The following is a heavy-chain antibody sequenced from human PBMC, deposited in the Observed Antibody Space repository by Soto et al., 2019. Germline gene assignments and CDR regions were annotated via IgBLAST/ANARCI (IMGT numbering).Heavy chain of an antibody. CDR3: ARLRYQLLWYDNWFDP. CDR1: GFTFSTSA. J-gene: IGHJ5*02. V-gene: IGHV1-58*01. D-gene: IGHD2-2*01. Sequence: ASVKVSCKTSGFTFSTSAVHWVRQARGHRLQWIGWIDVGSGNANYAQTLQERVTISRDISTSTAYMELSSLRPEDTAVYYCARLRYQLLWYDNWFDPWGQGTLVTVSS. CDR2: IDVGSGNA.